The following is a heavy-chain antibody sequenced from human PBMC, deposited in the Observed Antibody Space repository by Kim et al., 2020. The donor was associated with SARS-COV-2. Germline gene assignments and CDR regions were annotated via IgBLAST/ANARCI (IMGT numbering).Heavy chain of an antibody. CDR1: GFIFSNSG. V-gene: IGHV3-33*06. Sequence: GGSLRLSCAASGFIFSNSGMHWVRQAPGQGLEWVAVIWYDGSRKYYADSVKGRFTISRDNSKNTLFLEMNSLRAEDTAMYYCAKGGSKSGWSFDPWGPRTLVTVSS. D-gene: IGHD2-15*01. CDR3: AKGGSKSGWSFDP. CDR2: IWYDGSRK. J-gene: IGHJ5*02.